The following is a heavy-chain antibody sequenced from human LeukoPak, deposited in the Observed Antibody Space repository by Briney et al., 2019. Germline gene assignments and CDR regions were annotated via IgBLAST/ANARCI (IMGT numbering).Heavy chain of an antibody. J-gene: IGHJ4*02. V-gene: IGHV3-23*01. D-gene: IGHD7-27*01. CDR1: GFTFSSYT. Sequence: PGGSLRLSCAASGFTFSSYTMSWVRQAPGKGLEWVSTITTSDGNTYYADSVKGRFTVSRDNSKNTLYLQMNSLRAEDTAVYYCARDPNWGSGYWGQGTLVTVSS. CDR3: ARDPNWGSGY. CDR2: ITTSDGNT.